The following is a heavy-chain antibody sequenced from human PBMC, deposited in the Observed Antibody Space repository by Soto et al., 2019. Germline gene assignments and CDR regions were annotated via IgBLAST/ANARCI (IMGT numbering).Heavy chain of an antibody. J-gene: IGHJ4*02. Sequence: SETLSLTCAVSCGSISSSNWWSWVRHPPWKGLEWIGEIYHSGSTNYNPSLKSRVTISVDKSKNQFSLKLSSVTAADTAVYYCARGKRSGWHFDYWGQGTMVTVSS. CDR2: IYHSGST. V-gene: IGHV4-4*02. CDR3: ARGKRSGWHFDY. CDR1: CGSISSSNW. D-gene: IGHD6-19*01.